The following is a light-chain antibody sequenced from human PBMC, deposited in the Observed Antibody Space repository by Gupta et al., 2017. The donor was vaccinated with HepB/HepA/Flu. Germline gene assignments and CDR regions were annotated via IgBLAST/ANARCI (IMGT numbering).Light chain of an antibody. V-gene: IGKV1-5*03. Sequence: DIQMTQSPSTLSASVGDSVTITCRASQSISNWLAWYQQKAGKAPKLLIYKASSLESGVPSRFSGSGSGTEFTLTISSLQPDDFATYYCQQYNSQGTFGQGTKVEIK. CDR2: KAS. CDR1: QSISNW. CDR3: QQYNSQGT. J-gene: IGKJ1*01.